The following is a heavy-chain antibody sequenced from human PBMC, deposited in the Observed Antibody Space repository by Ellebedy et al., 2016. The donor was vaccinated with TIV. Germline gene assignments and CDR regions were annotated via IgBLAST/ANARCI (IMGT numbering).Heavy chain of an antibody. CDR1: GFTLSSYW. V-gene: IGHV3-74*01. D-gene: IGHD3-10*01. J-gene: IGHJ4*02. CDR2: SKTDGSGT. Sequence: GESLKISXAASGFTLSSYWMHWVRQAPGKGLVWVSRSKTDGSGTSYADSVRGRFTISRDNAKNTLYLQMNGLRAEDTAVYYCARDLVYGSGSNDYWGQGALVTVSS. CDR3: ARDLVYGSGSNDY.